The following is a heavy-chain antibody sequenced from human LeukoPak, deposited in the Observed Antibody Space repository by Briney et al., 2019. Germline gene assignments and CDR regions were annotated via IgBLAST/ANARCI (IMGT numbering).Heavy chain of an antibody. CDR2: IYTSGST. Sequence: SETLSLTCAVYGGSFSGYYWSWVRQPAGKGLEWIGRIYTSGSTNYNPSPKSRVTMSVDTSKNQFSLKLSSVTAADTAVYYCARDASIPHYFDYWGQGTLVTVSS. CDR1: GGSFSGYY. CDR3: ARDASIPHYFDY. D-gene: IGHD2-21*01. V-gene: IGHV4-4*07. J-gene: IGHJ4*02.